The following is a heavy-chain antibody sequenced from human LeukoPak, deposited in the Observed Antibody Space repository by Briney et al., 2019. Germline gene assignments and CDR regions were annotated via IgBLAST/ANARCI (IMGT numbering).Heavy chain of an antibody. V-gene: IGHV4-34*01. D-gene: IGHD2-15*01. CDR1: GGSFSGYY. CDR3: ARASILGYCSGGSCRYYFDY. J-gene: IGHJ4*02. CDR2: INHSGST. Sequence: SETLSLTCAVYGGSFSGYYWSWIRQPPGKGLEWIGEINHSGSTNYNPSLKSRVTISVDTSKNQFSLKLSSVTAADTAVYYCARASILGYCSGGSCRYYFDYWGQGTLATVSS.